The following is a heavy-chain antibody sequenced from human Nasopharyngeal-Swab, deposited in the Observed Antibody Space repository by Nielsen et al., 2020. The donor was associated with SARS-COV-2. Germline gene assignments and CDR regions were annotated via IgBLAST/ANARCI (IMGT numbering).Heavy chain of an antibody. J-gene: IGHJ3*02. D-gene: IGHD3-22*01. Sequence: WIRQPPGKGLEGIGYIYHSGSTYYNPSLKSRVTITVDRSKNQFSLKLSSVTAADTAVYYCARGVYYSSGYLEVDAFDIWGQGTMVTVSS. CDR3: ARGVYYSSGYLEVDAFDI. V-gene: IGHV4-30-2*01. CDR2: IYHSGST.